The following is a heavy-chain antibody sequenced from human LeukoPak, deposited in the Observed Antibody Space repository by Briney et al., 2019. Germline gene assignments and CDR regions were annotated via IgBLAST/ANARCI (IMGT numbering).Heavy chain of an antibody. CDR1: GFTFSTYG. CDR2: ISYDGSNK. Sequence: GGSLRLSCAASGFTFSTYGMHWVRQAPGKGLEWVADISYDGSNKYYVDSVKGRFTISRDNSKNTLYLQMNSLRAEDTAVYYCAKDQVFLGWSNYFDYWGQGTLVTVSS. J-gene: IGHJ4*02. V-gene: IGHV3-30*18. D-gene: IGHD3-3*01. CDR3: AKDQVFLGWSNYFDY.